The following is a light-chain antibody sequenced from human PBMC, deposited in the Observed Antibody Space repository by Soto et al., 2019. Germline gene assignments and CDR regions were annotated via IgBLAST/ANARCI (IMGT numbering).Light chain of an antibody. J-gene: IGKJ3*01. Sequence: DIQMTQSPSSLSASVGDRVTITCRASQSISSSLNWYQQKPGRAPKLLIYAASSLQSGVPSRFSASESGTDFTLTISSLQPEDFATYYCQQSYSSPFTFGPGTKVEI. CDR1: QSISSS. V-gene: IGKV1-39*01. CDR2: AAS. CDR3: QQSYSSPFT.